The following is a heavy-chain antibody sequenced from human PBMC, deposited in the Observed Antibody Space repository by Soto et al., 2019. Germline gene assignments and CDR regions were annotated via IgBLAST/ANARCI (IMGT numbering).Heavy chain of an antibody. J-gene: IGHJ4*02. CDR3: ARAPTYYYDSSGYYPTPRFDY. CDR1: GGTFSSYA. Sequence: QVQLVQSGAEVKKPGSSVKVSCKASGGTFSSYAISWVRQAPGQGLEWMGGIIPIFGTANYAQKFQGRVTITADKSTSTVYMELSSLRSEDTAVYYCARAPTYYYDSSGYYPTPRFDYWGQGTLVTVSS. CDR2: IIPIFGTA. D-gene: IGHD3-22*01. V-gene: IGHV1-69*06.